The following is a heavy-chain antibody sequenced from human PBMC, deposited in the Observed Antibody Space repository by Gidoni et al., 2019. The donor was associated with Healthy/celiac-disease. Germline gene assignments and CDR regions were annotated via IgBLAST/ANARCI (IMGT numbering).Heavy chain of an antibody. V-gene: IGHV4-30-2*01. CDR3: ARAKWELSLDY. J-gene: IGHJ4*02. CDR2: IYHSGST. Sequence: QLQLQESASGLVKPSQPLSLTSAVSGGPISSAGYSWSWIRHQPGKGLEWIGYIYHSGSTYYNPSLKSRVTISVDRSKDQFSLKLSSVTAADTAVYYCARAKWELSLDYWGQGTLVTVSS. D-gene: IGHD1-26*01. CDR1: GGPISSAGYS.